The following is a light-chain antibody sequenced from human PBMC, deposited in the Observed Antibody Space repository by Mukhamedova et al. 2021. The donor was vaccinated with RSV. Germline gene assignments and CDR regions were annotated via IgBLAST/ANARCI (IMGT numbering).Light chain of an antibody. CDR2: GNS. J-gene: IGLJ2*01. Sequence: RVTISCTGSSSNIVAGYDLHWYQQLPGTAPKLLIYGNSNRPSGVPDRFSGSKSGTSASLAITGLQAEDEADYYCQSYDSSLSAVVF. CDR3: QSYDSSLSAVV. V-gene: IGLV1-40*01. CDR1: SSNIVAGYD.